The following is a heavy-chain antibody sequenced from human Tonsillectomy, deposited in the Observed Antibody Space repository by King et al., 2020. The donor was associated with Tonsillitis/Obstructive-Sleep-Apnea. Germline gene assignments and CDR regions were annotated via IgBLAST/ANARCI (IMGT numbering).Heavy chain of an antibody. Sequence: QLVQSGAEVKKPGASLKISCKGSGYSFTSYWIGWVRQMPGKGLEWMGIIYPGDSDTRYSPSFQGQVTISADKSISTAYLQWSSLKASDTAIYYCARRILGYCSTTSCPDAFDIWGQGTMVTVSS. J-gene: IGHJ3*02. CDR2: IYPGDSDT. D-gene: IGHD2-2*01. CDR1: GYSFTSYW. CDR3: ARRILGYCSTTSCPDAFDI. V-gene: IGHV5-51*01.